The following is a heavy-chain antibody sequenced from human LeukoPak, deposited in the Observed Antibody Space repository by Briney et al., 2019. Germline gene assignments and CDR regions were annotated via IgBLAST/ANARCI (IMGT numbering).Heavy chain of an antibody. J-gene: IGHJ4*02. Sequence: ASVKVSCRASGYSFTGYYIHWVRQAPGQGLEWMGWINPYSGDTKYAQKFQGRVTMTRDTSISTAYMELSRLRSDDTAVYYCARDGLRYFDWLCCWGQGTLVTVSS. CDR2: INPYSGDT. V-gene: IGHV1-2*02. D-gene: IGHD3-9*01. CDR1: GYSFTGYY. CDR3: ARDGLRYFDWLCC.